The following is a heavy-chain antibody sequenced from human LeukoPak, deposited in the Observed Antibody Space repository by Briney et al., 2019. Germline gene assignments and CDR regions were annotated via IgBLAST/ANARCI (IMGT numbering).Heavy chain of an antibody. CDR1: GFTFSSYS. J-gene: IGHJ4*02. CDR2: ISSSSSTI. CDR3: ARDVRGEIVGATTPPYFDY. D-gene: IGHD1-26*01. V-gene: IGHV3-48*04. Sequence: GGSLRLSCAASGFTFSSYSMNWVRQAPGKGLEWVSYISSSSSTIYYADSVKGRFTISRDNAKNSLYLQMNSLRAEDTAVYYCARDVRGEIVGATTPPYFDYWGQGTLVTVSS.